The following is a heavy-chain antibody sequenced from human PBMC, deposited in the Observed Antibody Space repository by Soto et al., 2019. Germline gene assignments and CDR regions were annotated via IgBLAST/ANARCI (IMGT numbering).Heavy chain of an antibody. Sequence: GGSVRLCCAASGFTFSSYGMHWVRQAPGKGLEWVAVISYDGSNKYYADSVKGRFTISRDNSKNKRYLQMNSLRAEDTAVYYIAKFPERCFGEFDYWGQGTLVTVSS. V-gene: IGHV3-30*18. CDR2: ISYDGSNK. CDR3: AKFPERCFGEFDY. CDR1: GFTFSSYG. D-gene: IGHD3-10*01. J-gene: IGHJ4*02.